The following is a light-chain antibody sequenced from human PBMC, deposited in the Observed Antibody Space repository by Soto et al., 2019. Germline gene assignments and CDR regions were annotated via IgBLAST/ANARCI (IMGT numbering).Light chain of an antibody. V-gene: IGLV2-14*03. J-gene: IGLJ1*01. CDR3: CSYAGSNIHYV. CDR2: DVS. Sequence: QSVLTQPASVSGSPGQSIAISCTGTSSDVGAYNFVSWYQHHPGKAPKLLLYDVSDRPSGVSDRFSGSRSGNTASLTISALQAEDEADYYFCSYAGSNIHYVFGTGTKLTVL. CDR1: SSDVGAYNF.